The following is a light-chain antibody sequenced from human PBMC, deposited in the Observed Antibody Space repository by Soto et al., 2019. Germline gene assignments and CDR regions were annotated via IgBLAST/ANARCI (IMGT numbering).Light chain of an antibody. CDR3: QQLNSYLLT. V-gene: IGKV1-9*01. Sequence: IQLTQSQSSLSASVGDRVTITCRASQGISSYLAWYQQKPGKAPKLLTYAASTLQSGVPSRFSGSGSGTDFTLTISSLQPEDFATYYCQQLNSYLLTFGQGTRLEI. J-gene: IGKJ5*01. CDR2: AAS. CDR1: QGISSY.